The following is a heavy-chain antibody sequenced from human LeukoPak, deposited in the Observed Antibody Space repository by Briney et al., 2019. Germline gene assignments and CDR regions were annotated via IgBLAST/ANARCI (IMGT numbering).Heavy chain of an antibody. D-gene: IGHD5-12*01. CDR1: GESFSGYF. Sequence: SETLSLTCAVYGESFSGYFWNWNRQPPGKGLEWIGEINHSGSTSNHNPSLKSRVTMSVDTSKNQFSLKLSSVTAADTAVYYCARKSGYARDYWGQGNLVTVSS. CDR2: INHSGSTS. CDR3: ARKSGYARDY. J-gene: IGHJ4*02. V-gene: IGHV4-34*01.